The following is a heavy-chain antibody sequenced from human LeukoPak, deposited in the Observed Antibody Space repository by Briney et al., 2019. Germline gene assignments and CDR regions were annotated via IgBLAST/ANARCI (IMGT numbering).Heavy chain of an antibody. J-gene: IGHJ4*02. CDR1: GFSFTGYY. V-gene: IGHV1-2*02. CDR2: INPNSGGT. D-gene: IGHD4-23*01. CDR3: ARSTTVVTYLDY. Sequence: ASVKVSCKPSGFSFTGYYLHWVRQAPGQGLEWMGWINPNSGGTNYAQKFQGRVTMTRDTSISTAYMELSRLRSDDTAVYYCARSTTVVTYLDYWGQGTLVTVSS.